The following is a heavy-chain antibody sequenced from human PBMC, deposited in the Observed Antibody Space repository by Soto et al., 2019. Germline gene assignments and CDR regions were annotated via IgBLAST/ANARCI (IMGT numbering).Heavy chain of an antibody. CDR1: GFTFSSSG. CDR2: IWHDGSYK. CDR3: ARGNWKYGYFDY. V-gene: IGHV3-33*01. D-gene: IGHD1-1*01. Sequence: QVQLVESGGGVVQPGRSLRLSCAAFGFTFSSSGMHWVRQAPGKGLEWVAVIWHDGSYKYKADSVKGRFTISRDNSKNTLYRQMNSLRAEDTAVYYCARGNWKYGYFDYWGQGTLVTVSS. J-gene: IGHJ4*02.